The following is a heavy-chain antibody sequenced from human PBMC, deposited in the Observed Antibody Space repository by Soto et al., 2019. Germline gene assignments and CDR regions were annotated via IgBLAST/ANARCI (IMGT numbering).Heavy chain of an antibody. J-gene: IGHJ4*02. V-gene: IGHV1-3*01. CDR1: GYTFTSYA. CDR3: ARVNDYGDYFPPDY. D-gene: IGHD4-17*01. Sequence: ASVKVSCKASGYTFTSYAMHWLRQAPGQRLEWMGWINAGNGNTKYSQKFQGRVTITRDTSASTAYMELSSLRSEDTAVYYCARVNDYGDYFPPDYWGQGTLVTVPS. CDR2: INAGNGNT.